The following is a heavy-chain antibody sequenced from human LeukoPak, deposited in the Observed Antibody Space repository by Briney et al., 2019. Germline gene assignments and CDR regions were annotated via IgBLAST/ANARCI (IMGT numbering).Heavy chain of an antibody. V-gene: IGHV4-59*01. CDR1: GGSISSYY. J-gene: IGHJ6*03. Sequence: PSETLSLTCTVSGGSISSYYWSWIRQPPGKGLEWVGHIYYSGSTNYNPSLKSRITISVDTSKNQFSLTLNSVTAADTAVYYCARSVEGYCSGGSCYSYSYYMDVWGKGTTVTVSS. CDR2: IYYSGST. D-gene: IGHD2-15*01. CDR3: ARSVEGYCSGGSCYSYSYYMDV.